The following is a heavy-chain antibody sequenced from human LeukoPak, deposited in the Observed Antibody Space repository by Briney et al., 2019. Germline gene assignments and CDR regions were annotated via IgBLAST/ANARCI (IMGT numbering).Heavy chain of an antibody. D-gene: IGHD3-3*01. V-gene: IGHV4-59*08. CDR1: GGSISSYY. CDR3: ARHLGLEAFDI. Sequence: SETLSLTCTVSGGSISSYYWSWIRQPPGKGLEWIGNIYYSGSTNYNPSLKSRVTISVDTSKNQFSLKLSSVTAADTAVYYCARHLGLEAFDIWGQGTMVTVSS. J-gene: IGHJ3*02. CDR2: IYYSGST.